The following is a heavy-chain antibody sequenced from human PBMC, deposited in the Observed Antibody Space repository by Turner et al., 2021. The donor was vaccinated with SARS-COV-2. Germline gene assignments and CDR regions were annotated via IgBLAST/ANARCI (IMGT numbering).Heavy chain of an antibody. CDR1: GGSFSGYY. CDR2: LNHSGST. D-gene: IGHD6-19*01. CDR3: ARGYYNAAYSSGWYVYNAEYFQN. J-gene: IGHJ1*01. Sequence: QVQLQQWGAGLLKPSETLSLTCAVSGGSFSGYYWSWIRQPPGKGLEWIGELNHSGSTNYNPSLKSRVTISVETSKNQFSLKLSSVTAADTAVYYCARGYYNAAYSSGWYVYNAEYFQNWGQGTLVTVSS. V-gene: IGHV4-34*01.